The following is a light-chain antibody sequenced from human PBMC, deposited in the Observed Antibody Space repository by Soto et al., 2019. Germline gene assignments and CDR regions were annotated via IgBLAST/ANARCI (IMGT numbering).Light chain of an antibody. Sequence: DIQLTQSPSLLSASVGDRVTITCRASQAISTYLAWYQQTSGKAPKLLISAASTLQRGVPSRFRGSGSGTQFTLTISSLQPEDVATYYCQKYNSGLRTFGGGTTVEI. CDR3: QKYNSGLRT. J-gene: IGKJ4*01. CDR2: AAS. V-gene: IGKV1-9*01. CDR1: QAISTY.